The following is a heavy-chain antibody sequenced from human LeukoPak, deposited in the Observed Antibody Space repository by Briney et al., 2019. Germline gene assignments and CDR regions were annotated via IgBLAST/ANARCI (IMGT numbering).Heavy chain of an antibody. D-gene: IGHD1-1*01. CDR2: IIPIFGTA. CDR1: GGTFSSYD. J-gene: IGHJ6*02. Sequence: SVKVSCKASGGTFSSYDISWVRQAPGQGLEWMGGIIPIFGTANYAQKFQGRVTITADESTSTAYMGLSSLRSEDTAVYYCANRRRASRGYGMDVWGQGITVTVSS. CDR3: ANRRRASRGYGMDV. V-gene: IGHV1-69*01.